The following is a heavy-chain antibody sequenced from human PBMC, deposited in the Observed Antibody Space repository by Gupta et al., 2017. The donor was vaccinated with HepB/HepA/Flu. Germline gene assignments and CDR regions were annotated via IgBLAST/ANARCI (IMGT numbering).Heavy chain of an antibody. CDR2: ISSSSSYI. CDR1: GFTFSSYS. CDR3: ARDLSMVPGAGYYYYGMDV. J-gene: IGHJ6*02. V-gene: IGHV3-21*01. D-gene: IGHD3-10*01. Sequence: EVQLVESGGGLVKPGGSLRLSCAASGFTFSSYSMNWVRQAPGQGLEWVSSISSSSSYIYYADSVKGRFTISRDNAKNSLYLQMNSLRAEDTAVYYCARDLSMVPGAGYYYYGMDVWGQGTTVTVSS.